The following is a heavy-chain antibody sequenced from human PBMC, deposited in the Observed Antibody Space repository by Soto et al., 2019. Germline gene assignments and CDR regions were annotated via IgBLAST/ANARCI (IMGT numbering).Heavy chain of an antibody. Sequence: GGSLRLSCAASGFTFSSYGMHWVRQAPGKGLEWVAVIWYDGSNKYYADSVKGRFTISRDNPKNTLYLQMNSLRAEDRAVYYCARGVLGTPKSGYSGTWYPTGATGLDYWGQGTRVTVSS. D-gene: IGHD6-13*01. CDR2: IWYDGSNK. V-gene: IGHV3-33*01. CDR1: GFTFSSYG. J-gene: IGHJ4*02. CDR3: ARGVLGTPKSGYSGTWYPTGATGLDY.